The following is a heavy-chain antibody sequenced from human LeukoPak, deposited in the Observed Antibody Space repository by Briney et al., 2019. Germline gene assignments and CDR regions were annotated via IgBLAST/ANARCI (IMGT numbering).Heavy chain of an antibody. Sequence: GASVKVSCKASGGTFSSCAISWVRQAPGQGLEWMGGIIPIFGTANYAQKFQGRDTITADESTSTAYMELSSLRSEDTAVYYCARGIVVVPAAPSGDYYYMDVWGKGTTVTVSS. D-gene: IGHD2-2*01. CDR2: IIPIFGTA. CDR3: ARGIVVVPAAPSGDYYYMDV. J-gene: IGHJ6*03. CDR1: GGTFSSCA. V-gene: IGHV1-69*13.